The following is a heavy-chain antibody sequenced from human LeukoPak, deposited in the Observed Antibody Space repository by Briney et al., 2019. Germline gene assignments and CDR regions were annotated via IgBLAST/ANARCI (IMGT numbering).Heavy chain of an antibody. D-gene: IGHD4-17*01. Sequence: ASVKVSCKASGYTFTSYYMHWVRQAPGQGLEWMGIINPSGGSTSYAQKFQGRVTITADKSTSTAYMELSSLRSEDTAVYYCARVSRTVTTRAPPDYWGQGTLVTVSS. CDR1: GYTFTSYY. CDR2: INPSGGST. CDR3: ARVSRTVTTRAPPDY. V-gene: IGHV1-46*01. J-gene: IGHJ4*02.